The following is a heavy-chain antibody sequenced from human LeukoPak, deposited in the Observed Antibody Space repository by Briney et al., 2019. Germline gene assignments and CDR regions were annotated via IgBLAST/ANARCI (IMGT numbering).Heavy chain of an antibody. D-gene: IGHD3-3*01. J-gene: IGHJ4*02. V-gene: IGHV3-23*01. CDR3: AKDPNPLYDFWSGYK. Sequence: PGGSLRLSCAASGFTFTGHTMTWLRQAPGKGLEWVSIIGGRDDRTYYTGSVKGRFTISRDNSKDILYLQMNSLRAEDTAVYYCAKDPNPLYDFWSGYKWGQGTLVTVSS. CDR1: GFTFTGHT. CDR2: IGGRDDRT.